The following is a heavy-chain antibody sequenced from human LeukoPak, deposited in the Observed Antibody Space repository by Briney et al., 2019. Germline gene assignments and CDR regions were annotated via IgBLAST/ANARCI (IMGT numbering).Heavy chain of an antibody. D-gene: IGHD3-10*01. CDR1: GGSISSGGYY. J-gene: IGHJ6*02. CDR3: ARDSFRPPDYYYGMDV. V-gene: IGHV4-31*03. CDR2: IYYSGST. Sequence: SETLSLTCTVSGGSISSGGYYWSWIRQHPGKGLEWIGYIYYSGSTYYNPSLKSRVTISVDTPKNQFSLKLSSVTAADTAVYYCARDSFRPPDYYYGMDVWGQGTTVTVSS.